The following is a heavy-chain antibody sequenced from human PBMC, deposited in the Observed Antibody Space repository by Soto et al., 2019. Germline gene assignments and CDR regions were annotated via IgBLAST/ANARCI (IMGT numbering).Heavy chain of an antibody. J-gene: IGHJ6*02. Sequence: PGGSLRLSCAASGFTFSSYSMNWVRQAPGKGLEWVSSISSSSSYIYYADSVKGRFTISRDNAKNSLYLQMNSLRAEDTAVHYCARVGGVAAYGMDVWGQGTTVTVSS. V-gene: IGHV3-21*01. CDR1: GFTFSSYS. CDR2: ISSSSSYI. CDR3: ARVGGVAAYGMDV. D-gene: IGHD2-15*01.